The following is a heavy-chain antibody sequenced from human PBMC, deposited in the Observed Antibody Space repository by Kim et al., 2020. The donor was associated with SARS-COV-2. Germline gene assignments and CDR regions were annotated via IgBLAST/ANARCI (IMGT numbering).Heavy chain of an antibody. Sequence: SETLSLTCAVYGGSFSGYYWSWIRQPPGKGLEWIGEINHSGSTSYNPSLKSRVTMSVDTSKNQFSLKMRSVTAADTAVYYCARGPYYSYGRDAFDIWGRGTMVTVSS. CDR1: GGSFSGYY. CDR3: ARGPYYSYGRDAFDI. J-gene: IGHJ3*02. V-gene: IGHV4-34*01. D-gene: IGHD3-22*01. CDR2: INHSGST.